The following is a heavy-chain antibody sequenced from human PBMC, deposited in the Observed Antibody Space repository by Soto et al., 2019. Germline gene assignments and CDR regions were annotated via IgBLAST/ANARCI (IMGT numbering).Heavy chain of an antibody. CDR2: ISGSGDST. CDR3: AKAGPYYFDY. Sequence: EVQLLESGGGLVQPGGSLRLSCAASGFTFSTYGMIWVRQAPGKGLEWVSAISGSGDSTNYADSVKGRFTISRDNSKKMLYLQMNSLRGEDTAVYYCAKAGPYYFDYWGQGIVVIVSS. V-gene: IGHV3-23*01. J-gene: IGHJ4*02. CDR1: GFTFSTYG.